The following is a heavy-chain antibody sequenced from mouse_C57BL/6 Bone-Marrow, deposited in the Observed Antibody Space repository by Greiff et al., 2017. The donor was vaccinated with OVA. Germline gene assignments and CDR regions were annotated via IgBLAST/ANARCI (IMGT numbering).Heavy chain of an antibody. CDR2: IHPNSGST. V-gene: IGHV1-64*01. CDR1: GYTFTSYW. J-gene: IGHJ4*01. CDR3: AREVAYDYYAMDY. Sequence: VQLQQPGAELVKPGASVKLSCKASGYTFTSYWMHWVKQRPGQGLEWIGMIHPNSGSTKYNEKFKSKATLTVDKSSSTAYMQLSSLTSEDSAVYYCAREVAYDYYAMDYWGQGTSVTVSS.